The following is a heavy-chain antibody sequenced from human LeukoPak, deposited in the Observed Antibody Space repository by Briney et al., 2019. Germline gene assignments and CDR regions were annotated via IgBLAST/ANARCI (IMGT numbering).Heavy chain of an antibody. J-gene: IGHJ4*02. V-gene: IGHV4-61*01. CDR3: ARHITMVRGVRADHFDY. CDR1: GGSVSSGSDY. D-gene: IGHD3-10*01. CDR2: IYYSGST. Sequence: SETLSLTCTVSGGSVSSGSDYWSWIRQPPGKGLEWIGYIYYSGSTNYNPSLKSRVTISVDTSENQFSLKLSSVTAADTAVYYCARHITMVRGVRADHFDYWGQGTLVTVSS.